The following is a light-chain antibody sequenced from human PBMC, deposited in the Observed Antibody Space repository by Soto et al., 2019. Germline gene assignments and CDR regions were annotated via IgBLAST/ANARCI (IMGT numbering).Light chain of an antibody. CDR3: QRQSGWPRT. J-gene: IGKJ1*01. V-gene: IGKV3-15*01. Sequence: EIVMTQSPATLSVSPGERATLSCRASQSVGTNLAWYQQKPGQAPRLLIHGTSTRATGIPARFSGSGSGTEFTLTISSLQSEDFAVYYCQRQSGWPRTFGQGTKVDIK. CDR1: QSVGTN. CDR2: GTS.